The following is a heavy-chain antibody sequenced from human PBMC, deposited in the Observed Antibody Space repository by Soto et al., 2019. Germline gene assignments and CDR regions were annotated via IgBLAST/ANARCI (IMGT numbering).Heavy chain of an antibody. V-gene: IGHV3-23*01. CDR2: ISGGGGST. CDR3: ASSNYYDSRGPPTGFDY. CDR1: GFTFSSYA. J-gene: IGHJ4*02. Sequence: GGSLRLSCAASGFTFSSYAMSWVRQAPGKGLEWVLGISGGGGSTYHADSVKGRFTISRDNSKNTLYLQMNSLRAEDTAVYYCASSNYYDSRGPPTGFDYWGQGTLVTVSS. D-gene: IGHD3-22*01.